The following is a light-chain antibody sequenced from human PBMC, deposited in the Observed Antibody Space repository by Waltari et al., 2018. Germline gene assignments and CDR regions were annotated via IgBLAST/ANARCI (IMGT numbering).Light chain of an antibody. CDR2: WAS. V-gene: IGKV4-1*01. J-gene: IGKJ3*01. CDR1: PSVLYSSNNKNY. CDR3: QQYYTTPFT. Sequence: DIVMTQSPDSLAVSLGERATIHCKSSPSVLYSSNNKNYLAWYPQKPGQPPKLLIYWASTRESGVPDRFSGSGSGTDFTLTISSLQAEDVAVYYCQQYYTTPFTFGPGTKVDIK.